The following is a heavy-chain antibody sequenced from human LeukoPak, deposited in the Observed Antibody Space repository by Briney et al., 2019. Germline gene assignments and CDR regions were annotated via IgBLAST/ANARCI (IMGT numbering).Heavy chain of an antibody. CDR1: GGSFNGYY. J-gene: IGHJ3*02. CDR3: ARGIPNAFDI. V-gene: IGHV4-34*01. CDR2: INHSGST. Sequence: KPSETLSLTCAVFGGSFNGYYWSWIRQPPGKGLEWIGEINHSGSTNYNPSLKSRVTISVDTSKNQLSLKLSSVTAAGTTIYYCARGIPNAFDIWGQGTLVTVSS.